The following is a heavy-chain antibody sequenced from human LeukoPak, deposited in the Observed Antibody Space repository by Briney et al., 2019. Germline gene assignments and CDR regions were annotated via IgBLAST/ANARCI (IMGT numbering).Heavy chain of an antibody. CDR3: ASTDYYESRGFDF. Sequence: SQTLSLTCTVSGASISSGDYYWSWIRQPPGKGLEWIGYIYYSGTTYYNPSLQSRITISVDTSKNHFSLRLSSVTAADTAVYYCASTDYYESRGFDFWGQGTLVTVSS. V-gene: IGHV4-30-4*01. CDR1: GASISSGDYY. D-gene: IGHD3-22*01. J-gene: IGHJ4*02. CDR2: IYYSGTT.